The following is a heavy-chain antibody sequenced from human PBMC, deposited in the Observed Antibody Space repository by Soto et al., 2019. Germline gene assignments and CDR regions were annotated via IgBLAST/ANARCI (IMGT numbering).Heavy chain of an antibody. CDR2: ISGSRGSTT. D-gene: IGHD2-2*01. CDR1: GFTFNDYG. V-gene: IGHV3-23*01. Sequence: GRYLRLSCAASGFTFNDYGLSWVRQAPGKGLEWVSSISGSRGSTTYYAGSVKGRFTISRDNSKNTLYLQMNSLRVEDTAVYYCEQDRGCSGSTCYQAYWGPGTLVSVYS. J-gene: IGHJ4*02. CDR3: EQDRGCSGSTCYQAY.